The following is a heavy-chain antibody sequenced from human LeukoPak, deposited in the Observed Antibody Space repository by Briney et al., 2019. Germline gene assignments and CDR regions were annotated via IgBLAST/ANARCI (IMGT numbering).Heavy chain of an antibody. CDR3: ARQSSGWYRDAFDI. CDR1: GGSVSSGSHY. V-gene: IGHV4-61*01. D-gene: IGHD6-19*01. Sequence: SETLSLTCTVSGGSVSSGSHYWSWIRQPPGKGLEWIGYIYYSGSTNYNPSLKSRVTISVDTSKNQFSLKLSSVTAADTAVYYCARQSSGWYRDAFDIWGQGTMVTVSS. CDR2: IYYSGST. J-gene: IGHJ3*02.